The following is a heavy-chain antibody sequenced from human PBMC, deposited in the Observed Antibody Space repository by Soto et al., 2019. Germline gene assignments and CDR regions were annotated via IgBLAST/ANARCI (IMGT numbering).Heavy chain of an antibody. CDR2: IWFDGSNE. J-gene: IGHJ6*02. D-gene: IGHD2-15*01. CDR1: GFTFSDYG. CDR3: ARGSLYCSSTSCSYGMDV. Sequence: GGSLRLSCAASGFTFSDYGMHWVRQAPGEGLQWVAVIWFDGSNEHYADSVKGRFTISRDNSKNTLYLQMYSLRAGDTAVYYCARGSLYCSSTSCSYGMDVWGQGTTVAVSS. V-gene: IGHV3-33*01.